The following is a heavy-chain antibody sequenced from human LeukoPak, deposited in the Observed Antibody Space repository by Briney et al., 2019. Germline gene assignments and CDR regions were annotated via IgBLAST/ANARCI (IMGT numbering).Heavy chain of an antibody. V-gene: IGHV3-30-3*01. CDR3: ARDPAPAYYYDSSGYSYYFDY. J-gene: IGHJ4*02. Sequence: GRSLRLSCAASGFTFSSYAMHWVRQAPGKGLERVAVISYDGSNKYYADSVKGRFTISRDNSKNTLYMQMNSLRAEDTAVYYCARDPAPAYYYDSSGYSYYFDYWGQGTLVTVSS. CDR2: ISYDGSNK. D-gene: IGHD3-22*01. CDR1: GFTFSSYA.